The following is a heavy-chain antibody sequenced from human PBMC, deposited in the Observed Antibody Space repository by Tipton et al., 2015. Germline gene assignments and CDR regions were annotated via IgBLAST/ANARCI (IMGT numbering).Heavy chain of an antibody. D-gene: IGHD3-10*01. V-gene: IGHV3-23*01. Sequence: GSLRLSCAAAGFTFSTYSMNWVRQAPGKGLEWVSAISGRGASTFYADSVKGRFTISRDNSQNTLFLQMNSLRVEDTAVYYCAKDQIPYYYGFSYGMDVWGQGTTVTVSS. CDR1: GFTFSTYS. CDR2: ISGRGAST. CDR3: AKDQIPYYYGFSYGMDV. J-gene: IGHJ6*02.